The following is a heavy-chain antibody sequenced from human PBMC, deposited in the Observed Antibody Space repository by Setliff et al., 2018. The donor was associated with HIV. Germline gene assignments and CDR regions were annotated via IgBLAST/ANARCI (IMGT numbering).Heavy chain of an antibody. CDR1: GYIFTNFG. CDR3: ARVTRDYYDSSARYYFDY. J-gene: IGHJ4*02. CDR2: ISGYNGHT. D-gene: IGHD3-22*01. Sequence: GASVKVSCKAFGYIFTNFGISWVRQAPGQGLEWTGWISGYNGHTNYAQKLQGRVTMTIDTSTSTGFMDLRSLRSDDTAGYYCARVTRDYYDSSARYYFDYWGQGTLVTVS. V-gene: IGHV1-18*01.